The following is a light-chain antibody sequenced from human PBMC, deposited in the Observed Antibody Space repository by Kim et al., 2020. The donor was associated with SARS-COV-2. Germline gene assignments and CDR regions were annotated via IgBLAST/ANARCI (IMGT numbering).Light chain of an antibody. CDR3: QKYDGAPWT. J-gene: IGKJ1*01. CDR1: QIISHY. CDR2: DAS. V-gene: IGKV1-27*01. Sequence: ASVGDRVTITCRTSQIISHYLAWYQQKPGKVPQLLIYDASTLQPGVPSRFSGTASGTEFTLTINSLRPEDVATYYCQKYDGAPWTFGQGTKVDIK.